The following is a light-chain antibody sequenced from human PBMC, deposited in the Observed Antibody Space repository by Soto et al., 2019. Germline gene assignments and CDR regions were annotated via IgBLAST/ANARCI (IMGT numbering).Light chain of an antibody. V-gene: IGKV3-20*01. CDR2: GAS. CDR3: QQYSSSPLT. J-gene: IGKJ3*01. Sequence: EIVLTQSPGTLSLSPGERGTLSCRASQSVSYGHLAWYQQKPGQAPRLLIYGASRRATGIPDRFSGSGSGTVFTLTVSRLEPEDFAVYYCQQYSSSPLTFGPGTKVDIK. CDR1: QSVSYGH.